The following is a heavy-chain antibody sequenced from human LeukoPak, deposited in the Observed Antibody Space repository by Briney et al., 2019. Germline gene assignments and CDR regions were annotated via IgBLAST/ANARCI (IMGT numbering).Heavy chain of an antibody. D-gene: IGHD4-17*01. J-gene: IGHJ4*02. V-gene: IGHV4-30-2*01. Sequence: PSETLSLTCAVSGGSISRNSFSWNWIRQPPGKGLEWIGDIYHSGSTYYNPSLESRVTISIDRSKNQFSLKLRSVTAADTAVYYCARDRNYADYGSYYFDHWGQGILVTVSS. CDR1: GGSISRNSFS. CDR2: IYHSGST. CDR3: ARDRNYADYGSYYFDH.